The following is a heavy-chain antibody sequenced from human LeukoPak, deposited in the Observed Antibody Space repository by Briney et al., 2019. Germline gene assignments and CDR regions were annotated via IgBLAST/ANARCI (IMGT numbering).Heavy chain of an antibody. J-gene: IGHJ6*03. CDR3: VRVHYSPAGNYYMDV. Sequence: GGSLRLSCSASGFTFNHYYMSWIRQAPGKGLEWVSYISPDDKTINYGDSLRGRFSVSRDNARNSLSLQMNSLRAEDTALYYCVRVHYSPAGNYYMDVWGKGTAVTVSS. V-gene: IGHV3-11*04. CDR1: GFTFNHYY. CDR2: ISPDDKTI. D-gene: IGHD1-26*01.